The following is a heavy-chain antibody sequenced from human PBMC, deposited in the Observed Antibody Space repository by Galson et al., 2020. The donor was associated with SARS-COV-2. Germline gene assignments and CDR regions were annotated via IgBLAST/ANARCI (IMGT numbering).Heavy chain of an antibody. CDR2: ISGSGGAS. J-gene: IGHJ4*02. CDR3: VKDHNYGTGVFDY. Sequence: GGSLRLSCAASGFSFSISAMNWVRQPPGKALEWVSLISGSGGASYYAASVKGRFAVSRDNPKNTLYLQMNSLRAEDTALYYCVKDHNYGTGVFDYWGQGTLVTVSS. D-gene: IGHD3-10*01. V-gene: IGHV3-23*01. CDR1: GFSFSISA.